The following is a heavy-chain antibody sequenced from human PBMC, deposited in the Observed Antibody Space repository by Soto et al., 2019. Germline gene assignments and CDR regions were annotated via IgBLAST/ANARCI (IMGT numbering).Heavy chain of an antibody. Sequence: GGSLRLSCAASGFTFSSDAMSWVRQAPGKVLEWVGRIKSKTNGGTTDYAGPVKGRFTISRDDSKRTLYVQMNSLKTEDTAIYYCITLIPKGKWELGAWGQGTLDTASS. CDR2: IKSKTNGGTT. CDR3: ITLIPKGKWELGA. D-gene: IGHD1-26*01. J-gene: IGHJ5*02. CDR1: GFTFSSDA. V-gene: IGHV3-15*05.